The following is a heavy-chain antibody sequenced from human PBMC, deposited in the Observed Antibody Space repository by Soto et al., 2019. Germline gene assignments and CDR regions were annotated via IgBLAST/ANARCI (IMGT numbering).Heavy chain of an antibody. D-gene: IGHD3-16*02. CDR1: GFTFSSYW. CDR3: ARDLLSY. J-gene: IGHJ4*02. CDR2: IKQDGSEK. V-gene: IGHV3-7*01. Sequence: EVQLVESGGGLVQPGGSLRLSCAASGFTFSSYWMSWVRQAPGKGLEWVANIKQDGSEKYYVDSVKGRFTISRDNAKNALDLQMNGLRALDTAEYYCARDLLSYWGQGTLVTVSS.